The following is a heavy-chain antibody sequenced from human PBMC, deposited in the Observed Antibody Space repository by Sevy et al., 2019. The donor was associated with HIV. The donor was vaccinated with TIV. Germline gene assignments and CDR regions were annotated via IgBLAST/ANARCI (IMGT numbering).Heavy chain of an antibody. V-gene: IGHV3-7*01. Sequence: GGSLRLSCAASGFSFRSYWMTWVRQAPGKGLEWVASIYQDGSEKYYMDSVKGRFTVSRDNAKNSLFLQMKSLRVEDTAVYYSAREGSYGDYMLSYYYGMDVWGQGTTVTVSS. CDR2: IYQDGSEK. J-gene: IGHJ6*02. CDR1: GFSFRSYW. D-gene: IGHD4-17*01. CDR3: AREGSYGDYMLSYYYGMDV.